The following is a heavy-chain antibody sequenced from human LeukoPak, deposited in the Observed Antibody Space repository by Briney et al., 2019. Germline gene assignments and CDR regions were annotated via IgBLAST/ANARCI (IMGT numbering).Heavy chain of an antibody. CDR1: GFTVSSNY. CDR2: IYSGGDT. J-gene: IGHJ4*02. V-gene: IGHV3-53*01. CDR3: ARGGAARSAGH. D-gene: IGHD6-6*01. Sequence: GGSLRLSCTASGFTVSSNYVSWVRQAPGKGLEWVSVIYSGGDTYYADSVKGRFTLSRDNSKNLLYLQMNSLRAEDTAVYYCARGGAARSAGHWGQGTLVTVSS.